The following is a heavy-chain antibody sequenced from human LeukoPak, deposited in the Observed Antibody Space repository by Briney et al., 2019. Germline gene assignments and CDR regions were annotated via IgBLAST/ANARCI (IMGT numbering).Heavy chain of an antibody. Sequence: GGSLRLSCAASGFTFSSYAMHWVRQAPGKGLEWVAVISYDGSNKYYADSVKGRFTISRDNSKNTLYLQMNSLRAEDTAVYYCARGADYYDSSGYYQKEVYYYYGMDVWGQGTTVTVSS. J-gene: IGHJ6*02. CDR2: ISYDGSNK. CDR3: ARGADYYDSSGYYQKEVYYYYGMDV. CDR1: GFTFSSYA. D-gene: IGHD3-22*01. V-gene: IGHV3-30*04.